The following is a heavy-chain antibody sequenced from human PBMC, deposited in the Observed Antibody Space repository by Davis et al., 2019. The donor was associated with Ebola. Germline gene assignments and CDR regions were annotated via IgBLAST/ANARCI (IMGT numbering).Heavy chain of an antibody. Sequence: ASVQVSCNASCYTFTSYGISWVRQAPGQGLEWLAWISVYNCNTNYAQKVQGRVTLTTDASTSTAYMELRSLRSDDTAVYYSARAAGTAPFDYWGQGTLVTVSP. V-gene: IGHV1-18*01. CDR3: ARAAGTAPFDY. J-gene: IGHJ4*02. D-gene: IGHD1-7*01. CDR1: CYTFTSYG. CDR2: ISVYNCNT.